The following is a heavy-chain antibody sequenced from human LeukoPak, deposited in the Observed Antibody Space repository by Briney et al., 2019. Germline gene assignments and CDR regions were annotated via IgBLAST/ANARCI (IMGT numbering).Heavy chain of an antibody. CDR3: AREQSYYPY. CDR1: GFTVSSSH. D-gene: IGHD1-26*01. CDR2: IYSGGST. J-gene: IGHJ4*02. V-gene: IGHV3-66*01. Sequence: GGSLRLSCAASGFTVSSSHMTWVRQAPGKGLECVSLIYSGGSTYYSDSVKGRFTISRDNSKNTLYLHMNSLRAEDTAVYYCAREQSYYPYWGQGTLVTVSS.